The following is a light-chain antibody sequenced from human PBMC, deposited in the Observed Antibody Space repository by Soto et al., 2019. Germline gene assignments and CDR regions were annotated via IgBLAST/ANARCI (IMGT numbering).Light chain of an antibody. J-gene: IGKJ4*01. V-gene: IGKV1-33*01. Sequence: DIQMTQSPSSLSASVGDRVTITCQASQDISNYLNWYQQKPGKAPKLLIYDASNLETGVPSRFSGSGSGTDFTFTISSLQPEDIATYYCQQYENLPRFGGGTKVDIK. CDR2: DAS. CDR1: QDISNY. CDR3: QQYENLPR.